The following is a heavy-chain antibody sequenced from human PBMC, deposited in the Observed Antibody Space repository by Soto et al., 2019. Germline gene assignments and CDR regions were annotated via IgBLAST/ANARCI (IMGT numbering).Heavy chain of an antibody. CDR1: GGSFSGYY. J-gene: IGHJ6*03. CDR3: PRGLLLWFGELSRRGGYYYYMDV. V-gene: IGHV4-34*01. Sequence: QVQLQQWGAGLLKPSETLSLTCAVYGGSFSGYYWSWIRQTPGKGLEWIGEINDSGSTNNNPSLTRRVTILVDTPKNQFSLELSSVTAPDTAVYYCPRGLLLWFGELSRRGGYYYYMDVWGKGTKVTVSS. D-gene: IGHD3-10*01. CDR2: INDSGST.